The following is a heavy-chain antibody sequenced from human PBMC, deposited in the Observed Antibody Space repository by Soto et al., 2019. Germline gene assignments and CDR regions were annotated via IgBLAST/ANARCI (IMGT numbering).Heavy chain of an antibody. CDR1: GFTFSNAW. J-gene: IGHJ4*01. V-gene: IGHV3-15*01. CDR3: TTGPTSGYYDSSASDY. CDR2: IKSKTDGGTT. D-gene: IGHD3-22*01. Sequence: RLSCAASGFTFSNAWLSWVRQAPGKGLEWVGRIKSKTDGGTTDYAAPVKGRFTISRDDSKNTLYLQMNSLKTEDTAVYYCTTGPTSGYYDSSASDYSGHGTLVTSP.